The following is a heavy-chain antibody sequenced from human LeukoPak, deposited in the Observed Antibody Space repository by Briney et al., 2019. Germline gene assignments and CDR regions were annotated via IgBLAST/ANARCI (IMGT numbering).Heavy chain of an antibody. D-gene: IGHD4-17*01. CDR2: IKQDGSEK. J-gene: IGHJ4*02. CDR3: ARGPDYGARVDYLDY. Sequence: GGSLRPSCVASGFIFRNHWMSWVRQAPGRGLEWVAHIKQDGSEKHYVDSVEGRFTLSRDDAKNSLYLQMNSLRVDDSAVYSCARGPDYGARVDYLDYWGQGALVTVSS. CDR1: GFIFRNHW. V-gene: IGHV3-7*01.